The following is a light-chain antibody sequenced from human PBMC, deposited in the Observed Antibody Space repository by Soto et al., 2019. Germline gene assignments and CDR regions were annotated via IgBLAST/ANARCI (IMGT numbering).Light chain of an antibody. J-gene: IGLJ3*02. V-gene: IGLV3-21*02. CDR1: NIGTNS. Sequence: SYELTQPRSVSVAPGQTARITCGGNNIGTNSVHWYQQKPGQAPVLVVDDASDRPSGIPERFSGTNSGSTATLTISWVEAGDEADYYCQVWDDSSDHWVFGGGTQLTVL. CDR2: DAS. CDR3: QVWDDSSDHWV.